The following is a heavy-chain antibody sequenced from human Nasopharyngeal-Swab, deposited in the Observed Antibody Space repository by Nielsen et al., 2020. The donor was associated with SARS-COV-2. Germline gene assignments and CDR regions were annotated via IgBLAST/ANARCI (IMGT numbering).Heavy chain of an antibody. CDR2: IIPIFGTA. CDR1: GGIFSSYA. Sequence: SVKVSCKASGGIFSSYAISWVRQAPGQGLEWMGGIIPIFGTANYAQKFQGRVTITADESTSTAYMELSSLRSEDTAVYYCARDRRTVVTPIFAFDIWGQGTMVTVSS. V-gene: IGHV1-69*13. J-gene: IGHJ3*02. D-gene: IGHD4-23*01. CDR3: ARDRRTVVTPIFAFDI.